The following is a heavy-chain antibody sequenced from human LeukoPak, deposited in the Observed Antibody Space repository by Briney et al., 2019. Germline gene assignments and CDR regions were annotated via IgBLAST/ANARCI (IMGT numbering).Heavy chain of an antibody. D-gene: IGHD3-3*01. J-gene: IGHJ4*02. V-gene: IGHV3-48*01. Sequence: GGSLRLSCAASGFTFNTYTMNWVRQAPGKGLEWVSYISGSSGIIDYADSVRGRFTISRDNSKNTLYLQMNSLRAEDTAVYYCARPGAPDYDFWSGNDYWGQGTLVTVSS. CDR2: ISGSSGII. CDR3: ARPGAPDYDFWSGNDY. CDR1: GFTFNTYT.